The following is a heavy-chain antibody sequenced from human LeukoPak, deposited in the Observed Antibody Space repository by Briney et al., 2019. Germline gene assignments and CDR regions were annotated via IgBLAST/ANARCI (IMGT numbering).Heavy chain of an antibody. V-gene: IGHV1-69*02. Sequence: ASVKVSCKASGGTFSSYTISWVRQAPGQGLEWMGRIIPILGIANYAQKFQGRVTITADKSTSTAYMELSSLRSEDTAVYYCARVTYYYDSGEDNWFDPWAQGTLVTVSS. CDR3: ARVTYYYDSGEDNWFDP. CDR2: IIPILGIA. CDR1: GGTFSSYT. J-gene: IGHJ5*02. D-gene: IGHD3-22*01.